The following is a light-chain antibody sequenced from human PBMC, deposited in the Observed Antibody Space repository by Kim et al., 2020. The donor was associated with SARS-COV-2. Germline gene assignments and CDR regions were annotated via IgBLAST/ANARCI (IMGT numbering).Light chain of an antibody. V-gene: IGKV3-20*01. CDR3: QQYDSSRT. CDR2: GVF. Sequence: LSTGESATLSCRASQSVSSNYLAWYQQKPGQAPRLLMYGVFSRATGIPDRFSGSGSGTDFTLTISRLEPEDFAVYYCQQYDSSRTFGQGTKVDIK. CDR1: QSVSSNY. J-gene: IGKJ1*01.